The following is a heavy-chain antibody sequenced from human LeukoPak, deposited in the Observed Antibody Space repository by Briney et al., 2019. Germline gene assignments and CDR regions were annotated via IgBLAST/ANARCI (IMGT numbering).Heavy chain of an antibody. D-gene: IGHD3-16*01. CDR3: AKEGDPFRVYVDA. J-gene: IGHJ6*03. CDR1: GFMFRRLG. Sequence: GGSLRLSCAASGFMFRRLGMQWVRQARGEGLEWVAMIWHDGSVAEYADSVKGRFTISRDDSQNTLYLQMNDLRDDDTAVYYCAKEGDPFRVYVDAWGKGNAVTVSS. CDR2: IWHDGSVA. V-gene: IGHV3-33*06.